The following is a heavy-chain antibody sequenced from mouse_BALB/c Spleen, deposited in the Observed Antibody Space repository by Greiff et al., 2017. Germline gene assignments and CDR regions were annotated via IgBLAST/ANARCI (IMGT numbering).Heavy chain of an antibody. J-gene: IGHJ3*01. D-gene: IGHD3-3*01. CDR2: IRNKANGYTT. V-gene: IGHV7-3*02. CDR1: GFTFTDYY. Sequence: EVQLVQSGGGLVQPGGSLRLSCAASGFTFTDYYMSWVRQPPGKALEWLGFIRNKANGYTTEYSASVKGRFTISRDNSQSILYLQMNTLRAEDSATEDCARRWDKAWFAYWGQGTLVTVSA. CDR3: ARRWDKAWFAY.